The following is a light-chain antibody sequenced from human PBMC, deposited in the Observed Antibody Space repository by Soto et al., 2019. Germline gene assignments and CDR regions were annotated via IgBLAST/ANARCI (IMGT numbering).Light chain of an antibody. CDR1: NSDVGGYNY. CDR3: SSYAGSNNV. V-gene: IGLV2-8*01. CDR2: EVS. Sequence: QSVLTQPPSASGSPGQSVTISCTGTNSDVGGYNYVSWYQQHPGKAPKLMIYEVSKRPSGVPDRFSGSKSGNTASLTVSGLQAEDEADYYCSSYAGSNNVFGTGTKVTVL. J-gene: IGLJ1*01.